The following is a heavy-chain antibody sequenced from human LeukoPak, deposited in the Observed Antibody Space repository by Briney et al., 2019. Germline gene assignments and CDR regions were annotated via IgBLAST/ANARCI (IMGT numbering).Heavy chain of an antibody. Sequence: GGSLRLSCAASGFTFSSYAMSWVRQAPGKGLEWVSAISGSGGSTYYADSVKGRFTISRDNSKNTLYLQMNSLRAEDTAVYYCARSPRSGSYGRAFDIWGQGTMVTVSS. CDR1: GFTFSSYA. D-gene: IGHD1-26*01. CDR3: ARSPRSGSYGRAFDI. J-gene: IGHJ3*02. CDR2: ISGSGGST. V-gene: IGHV3-23*01.